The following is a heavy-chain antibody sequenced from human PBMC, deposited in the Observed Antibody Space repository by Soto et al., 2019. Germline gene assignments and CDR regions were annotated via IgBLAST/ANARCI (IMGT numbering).Heavy chain of an antibody. V-gene: IGHV3-7*01. CDR2: INEDGSKN. J-gene: IGHJ4*02. CDR3: ARSGDVATVTDY. CDR1: GFTFGTYW. Sequence: EVQLVESGGGLVQPGGSLRLSCAAAGFTFGTYWMSWVRQAPGKGLEWVANINEDGSKNYYVDSVRGRFTISRDNAQKSLYLHMSSLRAEDTAVYYCARSGDVATVTDYWGQGTLVPVSS. D-gene: IGHD4-17*01.